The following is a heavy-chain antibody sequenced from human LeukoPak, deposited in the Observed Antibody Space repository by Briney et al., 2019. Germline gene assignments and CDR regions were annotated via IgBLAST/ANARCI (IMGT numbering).Heavy chain of an antibody. CDR3: ARSTCSSTSCYRLQAFDI. D-gene: IGHD2-2*01. Sequence: PSETLSLTCTVSGGSISSGSYYWSWIRQPAGKGLEWIGRIYTSGSTNYNPSLKSRVTISVDTSKNQFSLKLSSVTAADTAVYYCARSTCSSTSCYRLQAFDIWGQGTMVTVSS. J-gene: IGHJ3*02. V-gene: IGHV4-61*02. CDR1: GGSISSGSYY. CDR2: IYTSGST.